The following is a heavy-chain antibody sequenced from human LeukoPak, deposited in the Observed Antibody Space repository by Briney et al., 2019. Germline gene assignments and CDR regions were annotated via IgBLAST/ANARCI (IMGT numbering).Heavy chain of an antibody. CDR3: AREYCSSTSCYFDY. Sequence: SETLSLTCSVSGGSISSYYWSWIRQSPGKGLEWIGYIYNSGTTNYNPSLKSRVTISVDTSKNQFSLKLSSVTAADTAVYHCAREYCSSTSCYFDYWGQGTLVTVSS. J-gene: IGHJ4*02. D-gene: IGHD2-2*01. CDR1: GGSISSYY. CDR2: IYNSGTT. V-gene: IGHV4-59*01.